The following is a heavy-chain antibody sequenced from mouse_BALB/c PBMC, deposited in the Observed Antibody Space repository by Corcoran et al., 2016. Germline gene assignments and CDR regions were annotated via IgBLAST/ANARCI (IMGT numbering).Heavy chain of an antibody. CDR3: ARDYGSSDAWFAY. Sequence: QIQLVQSGPELKKPGETVKISCKASGYTFTNYGMNWVKQAPGKGLKWMGWINTYTGEPTYADDFKGRFAFSLETSASTAYLQINNLKNEDTATYFCARDYGSSDAWFAYWGQGTLVTVSA. V-gene: IGHV9-3-1*01. CDR1: GYTFTNYG. CDR2: INTYTGEP. J-gene: IGHJ3*01. D-gene: IGHD1-1*01.